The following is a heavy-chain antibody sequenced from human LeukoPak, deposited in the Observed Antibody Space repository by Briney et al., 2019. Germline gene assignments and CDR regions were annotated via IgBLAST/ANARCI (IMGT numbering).Heavy chain of an antibody. D-gene: IGHD2-15*01. J-gene: IGHJ4*02. CDR3: ARWGAMVAGFDY. V-gene: IGHV3-48*03. Sequence: PGGSLRLSCAASGFTFSSYEMNWVRQAPGKGLERVSYISSSGSTIYYADSVKGRFTISRDNAKNSLYLQMNSLRAEDTAVYYCARWGAMVAGFDYWGQGTLVTVST. CDR1: GFTFSSYE. CDR2: ISSSGSTI.